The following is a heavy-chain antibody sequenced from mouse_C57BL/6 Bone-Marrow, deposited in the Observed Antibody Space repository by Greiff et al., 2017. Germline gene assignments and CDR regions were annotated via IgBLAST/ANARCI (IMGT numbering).Heavy chain of an antibody. CDR1: GYSITSGYY. D-gene: IGHD2-4*01. V-gene: IGHV3-6*01. CDR2: ISYAGSN. Sequence: EVKLLESGPGLVKPSQSLSLTCSVTGYSITSGYYWNWIRQFPGNKLEWMGYISYAGSNNYNPSLKNRFSITRDTTKNQFFLKLNSVTTEDTATYYCAKSLYDYDDAMDYWGQGTSVTVSS. CDR3: AKSLYDYDDAMDY. J-gene: IGHJ4*01.